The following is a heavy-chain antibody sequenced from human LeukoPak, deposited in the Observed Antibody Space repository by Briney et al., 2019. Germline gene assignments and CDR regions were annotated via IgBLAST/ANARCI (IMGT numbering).Heavy chain of an antibody. Sequence: ASVKVSCKASGYTFTSYYMHWVRQPPGQGLEWMGIINPSGGSTSYAQKFQGRVTMTRDTSTSTVYMELSSLRSEDTAVYYCAREGVGGSPGYSSGPYGMDVWGKGTTVTVSS. J-gene: IGHJ6*04. V-gene: IGHV1-46*01. CDR1: GYTFTSYY. D-gene: IGHD6-19*01. CDR2: INPSGGST. CDR3: AREGVGGSPGYSSGPYGMDV.